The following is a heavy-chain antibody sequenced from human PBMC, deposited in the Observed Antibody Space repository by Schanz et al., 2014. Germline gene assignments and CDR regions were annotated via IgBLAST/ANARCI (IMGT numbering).Heavy chain of an antibody. CDR1: GGTFSSYT. CDR2: INPSGGST. D-gene: IGHD6-13*01. Sequence: QVQLVQSGAEVKKPGSSVKVSCTASGGTFSSYTISWIRQAPGQGLEWMGMINPSGGSTTYAQKFQGRVTITADKSTFTAYMDVSSLRSEDTAVYYCASSGAGYSSSWDFDYWGQGTLVTVSS. J-gene: IGHJ4*02. CDR3: ASSGAGYSSSWDFDY. V-gene: IGHV1-69*02.